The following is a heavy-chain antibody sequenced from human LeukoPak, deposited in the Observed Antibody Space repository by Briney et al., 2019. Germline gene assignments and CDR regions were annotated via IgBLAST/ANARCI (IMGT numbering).Heavy chain of an antibody. CDR2: ISYDGSNK. CDR1: GFIFSNYG. J-gene: IGHJ4*02. V-gene: IGHV3-30*18. D-gene: IGHD3-10*01. Sequence: GGSLRLSCAASGFIFSNYGMNWVRQAPGKGLEWVAIISYDGSNKYYADSVKGRFTISRDNSKNTLYLQMNSLRAEDTAMYYCAKDGWFGELPNYFDYWGQGTLVTVSS. CDR3: AKDGWFGELPNYFDY.